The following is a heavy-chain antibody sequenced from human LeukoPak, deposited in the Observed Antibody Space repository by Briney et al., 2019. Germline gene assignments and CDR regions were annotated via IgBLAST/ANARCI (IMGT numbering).Heavy chain of an antibody. CDR3: ARDRITMVRGYDAFDI. Sequence: GGSLRLSCAASGFTFSSYSMNWVRQAPGKGLEWVSSISSSSSYIYYADSVKGRFTISRDNAKNSLYLQMNSLRAEDTAVYYCARDRITMVRGYDAFDIWRQGTMVTVSS. V-gene: IGHV3-21*01. J-gene: IGHJ3*02. CDR2: ISSSSSYI. CDR1: GFTFSSYS. D-gene: IGHD3-10*01.